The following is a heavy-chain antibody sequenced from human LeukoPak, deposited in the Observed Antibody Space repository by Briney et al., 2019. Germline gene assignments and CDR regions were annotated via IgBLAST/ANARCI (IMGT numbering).Heavy chain of an antibody. J-gene: IGHJ5*02. Sequence: GGSLRLSCAASGFTFSSYEMNWVRQAPGKGLEWVSYISSSGSTIYYADSVKGRFTISRDNAKNSLYLQMNSLRAEDTAVYYCARDSSSSWYNWFDPWGQGTLVTVSS. D-gene: IGHD6-13*01. CDR2: ISSSGSTI. CDR3: ARDSSSSWYNWFDP. V-gene: IGHV3-48*03. CDR1: GFTFSSYE.